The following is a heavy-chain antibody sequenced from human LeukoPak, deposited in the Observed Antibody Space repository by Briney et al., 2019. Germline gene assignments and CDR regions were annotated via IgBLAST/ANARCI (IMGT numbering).Heavy chain of an antibody. CDR1: GYTFTSYY. CDR3: ATRYCGSDGSPRVVDY. J-gene: IGHJ4*02. D-gene: IGHD2-21*02. Sequence: ASVKVSCKASGYTFTSYYINWVRQAPGQGLEWMGWINPNSGNTNYAQKFQGRVTMTRDTSISTAYMELSRLRSDDTAVYYCATRYCGSDGSPRVVDYWGQETLFTVSS. CDR2: INPNSGNT. V-gene: IGHV1-2*02.